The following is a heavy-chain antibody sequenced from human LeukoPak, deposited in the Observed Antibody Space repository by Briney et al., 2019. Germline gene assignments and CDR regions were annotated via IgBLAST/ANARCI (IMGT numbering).Heavy chain of an antibody. D-gene: IGHD5-18*01. CDR1: GGTFSSYA. Sequence: GASVKVSCKASGGTFSSYAISWVRQAPGQGLEWMGGIIPIFGTANYAQKFQGRVTITADKSTSTAYMELSSLRSEDTAVYYCARGDRYSYGYYRGPQSYYYYYYMDVWGKGTTVTVSS. CDR2: IIPIFGTA. V-gene: IGHV1-69*06. CDR3: ARGDRYSYGYYRGPQSYYYYYYMDV. J-gene: IGHJ6*03.